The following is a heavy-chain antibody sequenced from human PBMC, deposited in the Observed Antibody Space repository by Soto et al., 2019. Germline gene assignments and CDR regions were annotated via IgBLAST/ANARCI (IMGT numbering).Heavy chain of an antibody. D-gene: IGHD4-17*01. V-gene: IGHV1-69*01. Sequence: QVQLVQSGAEVKMPGSSVKVSCKASGGTFSIYAINWVRQAPGQGLEWMGGIIPIFATSNYAQTFQGRVTMTADESTSTAYMAVSRLRSEDTAVYYCARAGADGDYDFESLGQGTLVTVSS. CDR2: IIPIFATS. CDR1: GGTFSIYA. J-gene: IGHJ4*02. CDR3: ARAGADGDYDFES.